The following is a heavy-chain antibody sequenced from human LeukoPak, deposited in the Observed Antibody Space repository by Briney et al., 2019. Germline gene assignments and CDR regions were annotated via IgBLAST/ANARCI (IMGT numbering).Heavy chain of an antibody. D-gene: IGHD2-2*01. J-gene: IGHJ4*02. CDR3: ARGSSSVTLPGD. V-gene: IGHV3-33*01. Sequence: GGSLRLSCAACGFTFSTYAMHWVRQSPGKGLEWVAVIWYDGNNKYYADSEEGRFTISRDNYKNTLYLQMNSLRVEDTAVYYCARGSSSVTLPGDWGQGTLVTVSS. CDR2: IWYDGNNK. CDR1: GFTFSTYA.